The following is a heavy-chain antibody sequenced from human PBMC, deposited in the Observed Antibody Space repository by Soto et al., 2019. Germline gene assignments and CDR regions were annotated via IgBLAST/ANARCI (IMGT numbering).Heavy chain of an antibody. J-gene: IGHJ6*02. CDR1: GFTFSSYG. CDR2: IWYDGSNK. V-gene: IGHV3-33*01. Sequence: PGGSLRLSCAASGFTFSSYGMHWVRQAPGKGLEWVAVIWYDGSNKYYAASVKGRFTISRDNSKNTLYLQMNSLRAEDTAVYYCARDGPEVCRSSTRCYLGSSGGMDVWGQGTTVTVSS. D-gene: IGHD2-2*01. CDR3: ARDGPEVCRSSTRCYLGSSGGMDV.